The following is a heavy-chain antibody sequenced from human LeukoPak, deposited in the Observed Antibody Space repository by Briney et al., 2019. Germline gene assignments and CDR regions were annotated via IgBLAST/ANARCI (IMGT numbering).Heavy chain of an antibody. CDR1: GGSISSSNYY. J-gene: IGHJ4*02. V-gene: IGHV4-61*02. CDR2: IYTSGST. D-gene: IGHD3-10*01. CDR3: ARVSLVRGAPDYYFDY. Sequence: PSETLSLTCTVSGGSISSSNYYWSWIRQPAGKGLEWIGRIYTSGSTNYNPSLKSRVTMSVDTSKNQFSLKLSSVTAADTAVYYCARVSLVRGAPDYYFDYWGQGTLVTVSS.